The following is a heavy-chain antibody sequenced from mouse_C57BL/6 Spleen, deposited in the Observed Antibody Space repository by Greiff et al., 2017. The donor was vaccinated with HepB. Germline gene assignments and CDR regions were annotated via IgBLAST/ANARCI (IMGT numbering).Heavy chain of an antibody. J-gene: IGHJ4*01. CDR3: TEKGLTTVVEAHAMDY. CDR2: IDPETGGT. CDR1: GYTFTDYE. D-gene: IGHD1-1*01. Sequence: QVQLQQSGAELVRPGASVTLSCKASGYTFTDYEMHWVKQTPVHGLEWIGAIDPETGGTAYNQKFKGKAILTADKSSSTAYMELRSLTSEDSAVYYCTEKGLTTVVEAHAMDYWGQGTSVTVSS. V-gene: IGHV1-15*01.